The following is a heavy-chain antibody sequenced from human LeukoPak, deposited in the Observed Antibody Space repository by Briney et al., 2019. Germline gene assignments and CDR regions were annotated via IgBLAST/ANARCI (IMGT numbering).Heavy chain of an antibody. CDR1: GFTFSSYW. D-gene: IGHD3-22*01. CDR3: ARAPSESGGYYPEYFRH. CDR2: IKSDGNT. Sequence: PGGSLRLSCAASGFTFSSYWMHWVRQAPGKGLVWVSRIKSDGNTNYADSVKGRFTISRDNAKNTVSLQMNSLRAEDTGVYCCARAPSESGGYYPEYFRHWGQGTLVTVSS. J-gene: IGHJ1*01. V-gene: IGHV3-74*01.